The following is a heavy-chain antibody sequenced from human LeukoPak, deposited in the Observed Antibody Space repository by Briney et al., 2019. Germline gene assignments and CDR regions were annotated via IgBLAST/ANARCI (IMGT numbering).Heavy chain of an antibody. V-gene: IGHV4-30-4*02. CDR2: IYYSGST. Sequence: SETLSLTCTVSGGSISSGDYYWSWIRQPPGKGLEWIGYIYYSGSTYYNPSLKGRVTISVDTSKNQFSLKLSSVTAADTAVYYCARDGMVRGEDYYGMDVWGQGTTVTVSS. CDR1: GGSISSGDYY. CDR3: ARDGMVRGEDYYGMDV. D-gene: IGHD3-10*01. J-gene: IGHJ6*02.